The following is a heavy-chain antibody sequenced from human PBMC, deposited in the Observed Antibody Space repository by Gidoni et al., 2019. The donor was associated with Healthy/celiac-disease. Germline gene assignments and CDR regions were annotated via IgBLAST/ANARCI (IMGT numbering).Heavy chain of an antibody. J-gene: IGHJ3*02. D-gene: IGHD2-21*01. CDR1: GGSISSGGYY. V-gene: IGHV4-31*03. Sequence: QVQLQESGPGLVKPSQTLSLTCTVSGGSISSGGYYLSWIRQHPGKGLEWIGYIYYSGSTYYNPSLKSRVTISVDTSKNQFSLKLSSVTAADTAVYYCAREERGYCGGDCYSFHDAFDIWGQGTMVTVSS. CDR3: AREERGYCGGDCYSFHDAFDI. CDR2: IYYSGST.